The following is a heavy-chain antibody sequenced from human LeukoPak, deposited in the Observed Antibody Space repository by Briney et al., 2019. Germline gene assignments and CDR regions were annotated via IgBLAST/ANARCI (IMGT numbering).Heavy chain of an antibody. D-gene: IGHD2-21*02. CDR1: GFTFSDYY. CDR3: ARAQLHDCGVFDP. CDR2: ISTGSSYT. Sequence: AGSLTLSCAASGFTFSDYYMSWLRQAPGKGLEWVSYISTGSSYTNYADSVKGRFTISRDNAKNSLYLQMNSLRAEDTAVYYCARAQLHDCGVFDPWGQGTLVSVST. J-gene: IGHJ5*02. V-gene: IGHV3-11*05.